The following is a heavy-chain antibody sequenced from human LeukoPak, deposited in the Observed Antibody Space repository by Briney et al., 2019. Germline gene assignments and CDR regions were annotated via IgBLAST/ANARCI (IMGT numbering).Heavy chain of an antibody. CDR2: IYTSGST. D-gene: IGHD6-13*01. Sequence: KASETLSLTCTVSGGSISSGSYYWSWIRQPAGKGLEWIGRIYTSGSTNYNPSLKSRVTILVDTSKNQFSLKLSSVTAADTAVYYCAVSIAAAGTFAGDYYYYYGMDVWGQGTTVTVSS. CDR3: AVSIAAAGTFAGDYYYYYGMDV. CDR1: GGSISSGSYY. V-gene: IGHV4-61*02. J-gene: IGHJ6*02.